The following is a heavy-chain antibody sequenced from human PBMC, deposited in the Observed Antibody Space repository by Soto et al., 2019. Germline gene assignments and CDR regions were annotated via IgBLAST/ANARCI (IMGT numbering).Heavy chain of an antibody. CDR3: ARGRTSSPHFYVMDV. V-gene: IGHV1-18*01. CDR1: GYTFTNYG. J-gene: IGHJ6*02. Sequence: ASVKVSCKASGYTFTNYGMSWVRQAHGQGLEWMGWISAYNGNTNYAQKIQGRVTMTTDTSTSTAYMELRSLRSDDTAVYYCARGRTSSPHFYVMDVWGQGTTVTVSS. D-gene: IGHD6-13*01. CDR2: ISAYNGNT.